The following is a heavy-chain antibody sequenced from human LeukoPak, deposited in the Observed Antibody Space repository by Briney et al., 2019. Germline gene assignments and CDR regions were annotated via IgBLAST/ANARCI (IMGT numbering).Heavy chain of an antibody. CDR2: ISGSGGNT. CDR1: GFTFSSYA. D-gene: IGHD3-16*01. CDR3: ARVVGGVPDY. J-gene: IGHJ4*02. V-gene: IGHV3-23*01. Sequence: PGGSLRVSCAASGFTFSSYAMSWVRQAPGKGPEWVSTISGSGGNTYYADSVKGRFTISRDNAKNTLYLQMNSLRAEDTAVYYCARVVGGVPDYWGQGTLVTVSS.